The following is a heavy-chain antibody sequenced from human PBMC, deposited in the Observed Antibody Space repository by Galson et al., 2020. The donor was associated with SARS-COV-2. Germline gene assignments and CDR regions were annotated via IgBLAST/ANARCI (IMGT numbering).Heavy chain of an antibody. CDR1: GYPFYSHA. CDR3: AKEAGTGWATDYFQH. D-gene: IGHD6-19*01. J-gene: IGHJ1*01. V-gene: IGHV3-NL1*01. Sequence: GGSLRLSCVASGYPFYSHAIHWVRQTPGKGLEWVSLIGAGGDTYYADSVEGRFTISRDNLRNTLSLEMNSLRVDDTALYYCAKEAGTGWATDYFQHWGKGTLVTVSS. CDR2: IGAGGDT.